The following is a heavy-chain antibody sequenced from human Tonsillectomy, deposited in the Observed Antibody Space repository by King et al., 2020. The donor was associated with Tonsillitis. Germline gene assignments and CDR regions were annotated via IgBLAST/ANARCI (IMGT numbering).Heavy chain of an antibody. V-gene: IGHV3-23*04. Sequence: VQLVESGGGLVQPGGSLRLSCAASGFTFSSYAMSWVRQAPWKGLEWVSAISGSGGSAYYVDSVKGRFTISRDNSNNTLYLQMNSLRAEDTAVYYCAKTRPVITSYYYMDVWGKGTTVTVSS. CDR2: ISGSGGSA. CDR3: AKTRPVITSYYYMDV. J-gene: IGHJ6*03. D-gene: IGHD3-22*01. CDR1: GFTFSSYA.